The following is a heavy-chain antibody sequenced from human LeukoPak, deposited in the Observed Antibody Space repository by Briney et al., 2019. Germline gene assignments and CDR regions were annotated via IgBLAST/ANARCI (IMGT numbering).Heavy chain of an antibody. CDR2: IYSAGST. V-gene: IGHV3-66*01. D-gene: IGHD2-15*01. Sequence: PRGSLRLSCAASGFTVSSSYMSWVRRAPGKGLEWVSLIYSAGSTYYADSVKGRFTISKDNSKNTLYLQMNRLRAEDTAVYYCARKTPRFGDYDYWGQGTLVTVSS. CDR1: GFTVSSSY. CDR3: ARKTPRFGDYDY. J-gene: IGHJ4*02.